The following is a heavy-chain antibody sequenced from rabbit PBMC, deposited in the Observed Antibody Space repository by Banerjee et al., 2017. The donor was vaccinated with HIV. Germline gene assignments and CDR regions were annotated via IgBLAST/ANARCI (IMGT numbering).Heavy chain of an antibody. V-gene: IGHV1S47*01. J-gene: IGHJ3*01. Sequence: QEQLVESGGGLVQPEGSLTLTCKASGIDFTNYYINWVRQAPGKGLEWIGIIYAARGTTDYASWVNGRFTISSDNAQSTVDLKMTSLTAADTATYFCARAIVPWLGLTRLDLWGPGTLVTVS. CDR3: ARAIVPWLGLTRLDL. CDR1: GIDFTNYY. CDR2: IYAARGTT. D-gene: IGHD4-1*01.